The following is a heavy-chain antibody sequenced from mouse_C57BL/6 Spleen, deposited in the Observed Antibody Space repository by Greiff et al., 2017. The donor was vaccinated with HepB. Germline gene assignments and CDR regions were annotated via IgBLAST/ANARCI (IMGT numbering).Heavy chain of an antibody. CDR2: IDPNSGGT. Sequence: QVHVKQSGAELVMPGASVKLSCKASGYTFTSYWMHWVKQRPGRGLEWIGRIDPNSGGTKYNEKFKSKATLTVDKPSSTAYMQLSSLTSEDSAVYYCARYAYGSSFFDYWGQGTTLTVSS. J-gene: IGHJ2*01. D-gene: IGHD1-1*01. CDR3: ARYAYGSSFFDY. CDR1: GYTFTSYW. V-gene: IGHV1-72*01.